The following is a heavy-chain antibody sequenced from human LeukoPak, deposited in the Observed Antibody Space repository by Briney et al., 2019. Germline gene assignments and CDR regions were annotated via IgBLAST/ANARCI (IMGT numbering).Heavy chain of an antibody. J-gene: IGHJ4*02. D-gene: IGHD3-3*01. CDR2: IRSSGATT. CDR1: GFTFSSYA. CDR3: TKARDDYGVATIDS. V-gene: IGHV3-23*01. Sequence: GGSLRLSCAASGFTFSSYAMSWVRQAPGKGLEWVSAIRSSGATTYYADSVKGRFTISRDNSKKTVNLQMNSLRAEDTAIYYCTKARDDYGVATIDSWGQGTLVTVSS.